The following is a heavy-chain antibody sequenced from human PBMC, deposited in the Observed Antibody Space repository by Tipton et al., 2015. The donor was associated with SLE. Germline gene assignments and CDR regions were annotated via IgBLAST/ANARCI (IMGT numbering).Heavy chain of an antibody. J-gene: IGHJ4*02. D-gene: IGHD3-9*01. V-gene: IGHV4-38-2*02. CDR2: IYHSGTT. CDR3: ARGRTSIL. CDR1: GFSISSYY. Sequence: TLSLTCTVSGFSISSYYWGWIRQPPGKGLEWLGTIYHSGTTYYNPSLKSRLTLSIDTSKNQFSLKLSSVTAADTAVYYCARGRTSILWGQGTLVTVSS.